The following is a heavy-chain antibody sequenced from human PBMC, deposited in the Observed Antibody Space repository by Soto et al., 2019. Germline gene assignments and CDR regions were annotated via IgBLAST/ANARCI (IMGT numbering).Heavy chain of an antibody. J-gene: IGHJ5*02. CDR2: ISGSGGST. V-gene: IGHV3-23*01. Sequence: GSLRLSCAASGFAFSSYAMSWVRQAPGKGLEWVSAISGSGGSTYYADSVKGRFTISRDNSKNTLYLQMNSLRAEDTAVYYCARPTYGDYGWFDPWGQGTLVTVSS. CDR1: GFAFSSYA. D-gene: IGHD4-17*01. CDR3: ARPTYGDYGWFDP.